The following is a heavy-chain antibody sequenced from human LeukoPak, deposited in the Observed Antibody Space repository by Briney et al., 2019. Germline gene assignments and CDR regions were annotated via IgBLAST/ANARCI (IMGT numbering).Heavy chain of an antibody. Sequence: SETLSLTCAVSGYSISSGYYWGWIRQPPGKGLEWIGSVYHSGSTYYNPSLKSRVTISVDTSKNQFSLKLSSVTAADTAVYYCARGGYSSGWYTKNVWGQGTLVTVSS. CDR1: GYSISSGYY. V-gene: IGHV4-38-2*01. CDR3: ARGGYSSGWYTKNV. D-gene: IGHD6-19*01. J-gene: IGHJ4*02. CDR2: VYHSGST.